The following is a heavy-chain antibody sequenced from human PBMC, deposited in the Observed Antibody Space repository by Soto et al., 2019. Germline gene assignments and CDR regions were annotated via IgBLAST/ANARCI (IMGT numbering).Heavy chain of an antibody. CDR3: ARYRREWELKGFEYYYGMDV. CDR2: IIPIFGTA. J-gene: IGHJ6*02. CDR1: GGTFSSYA. D-gene: IGHD1-26*01. Sequence: SVKVSCKASGGTFSSYAISWVRQAPGQGLEWMGGIIPIFGTANYAQKFQGRVTITADESTSTAYMELSSLRSEDTAVYYCARYRREWELKGFEYYYGMDVWGQGTTVTVSS. V-gene: IGHV1-69*13.